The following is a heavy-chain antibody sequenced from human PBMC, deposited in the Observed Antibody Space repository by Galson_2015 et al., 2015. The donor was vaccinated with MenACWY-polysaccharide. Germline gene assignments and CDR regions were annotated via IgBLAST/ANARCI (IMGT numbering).Heavy chain of an antibody. J-gene: IGHJ6*02. CDR1: GLTFSNWW. V-gene: IGHV3-7*01. CDR2: IKKDGSEK. CDR3: ARGLLGLGL. Sequence: SLRLSCADSGLTFSNWWMTWVRQAPGKGLEWVASIKKDGSEKYYVDSVKGRFTISRDNAKDSLYLQMHSLRAEDTAVYFCARGLLGLGLWGQGTTVTVSS. D-gene: IGHD7-27*01.